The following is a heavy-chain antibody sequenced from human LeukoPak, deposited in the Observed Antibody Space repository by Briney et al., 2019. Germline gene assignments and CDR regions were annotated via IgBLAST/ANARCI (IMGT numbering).Heavy chain of an antibody. CDR3: ARGPYDILTGYYPGDY. V-gene: IGHV3-11*06. J-gene: IGHJ4*02. D-gene: IGHD3-9*01. CDR2: ISSSSSYT. Sequence: GGSLRLSCAASGFTFSDYYMSWIRQAPGKELEWVSYISSSSSYTNYADSVKGRFTISRDNAKNSLYLQMNSLRAEDTAVYYCARGPYDILTGYYPGDYWGQGTLVTVSS. CDR1: GFTFSDYY.